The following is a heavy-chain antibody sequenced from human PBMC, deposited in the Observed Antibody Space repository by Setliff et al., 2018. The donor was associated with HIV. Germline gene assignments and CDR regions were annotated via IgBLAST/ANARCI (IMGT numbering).Heavy chain of an antibody. CDR2: ISYSGTT. CDR1: GGSISTYY. V-gene: IGHV4-59*01. J-gene: IGHJ2*01. CDR3: ARGGSAMVPGRNYWYFDL. D-gene: IGHD5-18*01. Sequence: SETLSLTCTVSGGSISTYYWSWIRQPPGKGLEWIGYISYSGTTNYNPSLRSRVATSVDTSKNQFSLKLSSVTAVDTAVYFCARGGSAMVPGRNYWYFDLWGRGTLGTVSS.